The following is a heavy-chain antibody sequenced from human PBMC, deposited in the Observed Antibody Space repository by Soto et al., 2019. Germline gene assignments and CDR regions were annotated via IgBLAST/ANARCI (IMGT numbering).Heavy chain of an antibody. CDR2: ISSSGGTI. Sequence: QVQLVESGGGLVLPGGSLRLSCAASGFSFSDYYMEWIRQAPGKGLEWVSYISSSGGTIYHADSVKGRFTISRDNTKNSLYLQMNSLRAEDTAVYYCAGGSATFRGMDVWGQGTTVIVS. D-gene: IGHD1-26*01. J-gene: IGHJ6*02. V-gene: IGHV3-11*01. CDR3: AGGSATFRGMDV. CDR1: GFSFSDYY.